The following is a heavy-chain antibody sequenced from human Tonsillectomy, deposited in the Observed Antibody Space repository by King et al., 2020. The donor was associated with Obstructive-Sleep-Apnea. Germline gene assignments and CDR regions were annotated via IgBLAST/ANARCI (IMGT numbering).Heavy chain of an antibody. J-gene: IGHJ4*02. CDR1: GFTFSSYS. V-gene: IGHV3-21*01. D-gene: IGHD1-26*01. Sequence: VQLVESGGGLVKPGGSLRLSCAASGFTFSSYSMNWVRQAPGKGLEWVSSISSSSSYIYYADSVKGRFTISRDNAKNSLHLQMNSLRAEDTAVYYCAREGWEAFYFDYWGQGTLVTVSS. CDR2: ISSSSSYI. CDR3: AREGWEAFYFDY.